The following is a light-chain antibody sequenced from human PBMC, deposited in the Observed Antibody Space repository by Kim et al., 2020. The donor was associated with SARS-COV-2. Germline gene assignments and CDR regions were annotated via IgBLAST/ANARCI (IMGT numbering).Light chain of an antibody. CDR2: DAS. V-gene: IGKV3-11*01. CDR1: PSVSSS. Sequence: WSAGETATPACRASPSVSSSIAWYQQKPGQAPRLLIYDASNRATGIPARFSGSGSGTDFTLTISSLEPEDFAVYYCQQRSNWPPYSFGQGTKLEI. J-gene: IGKJ2*03. CDR3: QQRSNWPPYS.